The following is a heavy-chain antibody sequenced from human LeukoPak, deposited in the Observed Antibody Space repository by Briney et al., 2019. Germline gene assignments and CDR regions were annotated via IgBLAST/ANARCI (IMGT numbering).Heavy chain of an antibody. CDR3: AKVLATFDY. D-gene: IGHD3-3*02. Sequence: GGSLRLSCAASGLTFSSYDFNWVRQAPGKGLEWVSYISSSASTTYYADSVKGRFTISRDNAKSSLYLQMNSLRAEDTAVYYCAKVLATFDYWGQGTLVTVSS. CDR2: ISSSASTT. CDR1: GLTFSSYD. V-gene: IGHV3-48*03. J-gene: IGHJ4*02.